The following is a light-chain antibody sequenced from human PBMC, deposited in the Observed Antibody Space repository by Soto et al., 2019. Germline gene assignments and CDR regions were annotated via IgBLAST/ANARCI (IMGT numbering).Light chain of an antibody. CDR3: EQYDNWPFT. CDR2: EAS. V-gene: IGKV3-15*01. CDR1: QSIRTN. Sequence: EIVMTQSPSTLSVSPGERATLSCSATQSIRTNLAWYRHKLGQAPSLLIYEASIMANGIPASFSGSRSGTESTLTNSSLQSEDFAIYYCEQYDNWPFTFGQGTKLEI. J-gene: IGKJ2*01.